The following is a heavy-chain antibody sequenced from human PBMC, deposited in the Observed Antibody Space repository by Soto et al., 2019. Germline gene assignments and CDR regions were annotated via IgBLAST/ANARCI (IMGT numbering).Heavy chain of an antibody. CDR2: IYYSGST. D-gene: IGHD3-22*01. J-gene: IGHJ4*02. V-gene: IGHV4-39*01. Sequence: PSETLSLTCTVSGGSISSSSYYWGWIRQPPGKGLEWMGSIYYSGSTYYNPSLKSRVTISVDTSKNQFSLKLSSVTAADTAVYYCARHRFPFRLGYYYDSSGYYYVAYWGQGTLVTVSS. CDR3: ARHRFPFRLGYYYDSSGYYYVAY. CDR1: GGSISSSSYY.